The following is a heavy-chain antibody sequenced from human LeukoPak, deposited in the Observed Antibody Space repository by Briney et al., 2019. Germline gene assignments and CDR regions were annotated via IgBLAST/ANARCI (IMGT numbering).Heavy chain of an antibody. D-gene: IGHD3-10*02. CDR2: ITSSSSYI. V-gene: IGHV3-21*01. Sequence: GGSLRLSCAASGFTFSSYCMNWVRQAPGKGLEWVSSITSSSSYIYYADSVKGRFTISRDNAKNSLYLQMNSLRAEDTAVYYCARGTMFPYYFDYWGQGSLVTVSS. CDR1: GFTFSSYC. CDR3: ARGTMFPYYFDY. J-gene: IGHJ4*02.